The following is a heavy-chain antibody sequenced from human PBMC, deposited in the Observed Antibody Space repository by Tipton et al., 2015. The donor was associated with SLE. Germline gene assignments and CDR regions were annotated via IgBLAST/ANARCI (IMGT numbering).Heavy chain of an antibody. CDR3: ARKYVELYFFDY. D-gene: IGHD3-10*01. V-gene: IGHV4-59*12. Sequence: LRLPCAASGFTFSSYAMSWVRQAPGKGLEWIGYIYYSGSTNYNPSRKSRVTISVDTSKNQFSLKLSFVTAAGTAVNFCARKYVELYFFDYWGQGTLVTVSS. CDR2: IYYSGST. J-gene: IGHJ4*02. CDR1: GFTFSSYA.